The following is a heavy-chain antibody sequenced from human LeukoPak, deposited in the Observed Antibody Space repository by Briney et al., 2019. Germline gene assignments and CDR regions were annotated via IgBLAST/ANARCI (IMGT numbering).Heavy chain of an antibody. D-gene: IGHD3/OR15-3a*01. Sequence: GGSLRLSCAASGFTFSNYVMTWVRQAPGKGLEWVSGISANGRSTDYVDSVKGRFTISRDNSKNTLYLQMNSLRAEDTAVYYCAKDGLGAGLPTHYLDYWGQGTLVTVSS. CDR1: GFTFSNYV. V-gene: IGHV3-23*01. CDR3: AKDGLGAGLPTHYLDY. CDR2: ISANGRST. J-gene: IGHJ4*02.